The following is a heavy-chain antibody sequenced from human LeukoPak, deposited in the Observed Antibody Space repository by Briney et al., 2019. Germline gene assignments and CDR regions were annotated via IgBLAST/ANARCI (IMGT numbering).Heavy chain of an antibody. CDR3: ASPRNDNLDAFDI. D-gene: IGHD1-14*01. CDR2: IYPGDSDT. Sequence: PGESLKISCKGSGFSFTSYWIGWVRQMPGKGLEWMRIIYPGDSDTRYSPSFQGQVTISADKSISTAYLQWSSLKASDTAMYYCASPRNDNLDAFDIWGQGTMVTVSS. CDR1: GFSFTSYW. J-gene: IGHJ3*02. V-gene: IGHV5-51*01.